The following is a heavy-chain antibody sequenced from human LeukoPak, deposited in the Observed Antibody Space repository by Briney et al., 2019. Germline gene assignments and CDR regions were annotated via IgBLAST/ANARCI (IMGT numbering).Heavy chain of an antibody. D-gene: IGHD1-20*01. V-gene: IGHV3-21*01. CDR1: GFTFSSYS. CDR3: ARDLSDPNWSRRSGY. CDR2: ISSSSSYI. J-gene: IGHJ4*02. Sequence: SGGSLRLSCAASGFTFSSYSMNWVRQAPGKGLEWVSSISSSSSYIYYADSVKGRFTISRDNAKNSLYLQMNSLRAEDTAVYYCARDLSDPNWSRRSGYWGQGTLVTVSS.